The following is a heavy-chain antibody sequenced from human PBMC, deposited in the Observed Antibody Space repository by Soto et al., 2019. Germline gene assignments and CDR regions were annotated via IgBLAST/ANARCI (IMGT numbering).Heavy chain of an antibody. CDR1: GFTFSSYG. CDR2: ISYDGSNK. CDR3: AKLVVGATTLDAFDI. J-gene: IGHJ3*02. D-gene: IGHD1-26*01. V-gene: IGHV3-30*18. Sequence: QVQLVESGGGVVQPGRSLRLSCAASGFTFSSYGMHWVRQAPGKGLEWVAVISYDGSNKYYADSVKGRFTISRDKSKNTLYLQMTSLRAEDTAVYYCAKLVVGATTLDAFDIWGQGTMVTVAS.